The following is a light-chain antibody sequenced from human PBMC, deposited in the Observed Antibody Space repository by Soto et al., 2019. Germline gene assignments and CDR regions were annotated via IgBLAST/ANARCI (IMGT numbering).Light chain of an antibody. J-gene: IGLJ3*02. Sequence: QSALTQPASGSGSPGQSITISCTGTSSDVGGYNYVSWYQHHPGKAPQLMIYDVSNRPSGVSNRFSGSKSGNTASLTISGLQAEDEADYYCSSYTSSSTLVFGGGTKLTVL. V-gene: IGLV2-14*03. CDR2: DVS. CDR1: SSDVGGYNY. CDR3: SSYTSSSTLV.